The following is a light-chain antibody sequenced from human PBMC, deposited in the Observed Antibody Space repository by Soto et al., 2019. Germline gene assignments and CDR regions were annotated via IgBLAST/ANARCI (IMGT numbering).Light chain of an antibody. J-gene: IGKJ5*01. CDR3: QQSYSTLSIT. Sequence: DLQMTQSPSSLSASVGDRVTITCRASESISRHLNWYQQKPGKAPNLLIYAASSLQNGVPSRFSGSGSGTDFTLTISNLQPEDFATYSCQQSYSTLSITFCQGTRLEIK. CDR1: ESISRH. CDR2: AAS. V-gene: IGKV1-39*01.